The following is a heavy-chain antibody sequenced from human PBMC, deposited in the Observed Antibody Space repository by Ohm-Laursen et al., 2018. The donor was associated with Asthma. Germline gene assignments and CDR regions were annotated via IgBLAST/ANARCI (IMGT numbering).Heavy chain of an antibody. J-gene: IGHJ3*02. D-gene: IGHD6-13*01. V-gene: IGHV1-69*13. CDR3: ARVTGYSTTRVAFDI. Sequence: GASVKVSCKASGGTFSSYAISWVRQAPGQGLEWMGGIIPIFGTANYAQKFQGRVTITADESTSTAYMELSSLRSEDTAVYYCARVTGYSTTRVAFDIWGQGTMVTVSS. CDR2: IIPIFGTA. CDR1: GGTFSSYA.